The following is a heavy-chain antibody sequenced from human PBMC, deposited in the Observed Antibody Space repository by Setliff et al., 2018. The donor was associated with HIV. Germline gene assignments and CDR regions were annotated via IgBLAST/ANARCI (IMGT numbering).Heavy chain of an antibody. Sequence: GGSLRLSCAASGFTFSDYPMNWVRQAPGKGLEWVSHIYPDSNNIDYADSVEGRFTISRDNSKNTLYLQMSSLRAEDTAMYYCAKISGTFRYIDCWGQGTLVTVSS. CDR3: AKISGTFRYIDC. CDR1: GFTFSDYP. CDR2: IYPDSNNI. J-gene: IGHJ4*02. V-gene: IGHV3-48*01. D-gene: IGHD1-20*01.